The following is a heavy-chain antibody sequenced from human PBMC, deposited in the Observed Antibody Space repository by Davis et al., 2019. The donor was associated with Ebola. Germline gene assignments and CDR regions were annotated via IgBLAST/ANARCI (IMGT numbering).Heavy chain of an antibody. J-gene: IGHJ4*02. Sequence: GESLKISCADFGFTFSSYALSWVRQAPGKGLEWVSGIVGSGGSTYYTDSVKGRFTISRDNSKNTLHLKMNSLIADDTAVYYCAKERGNWNTPCDYWGQGTLVTVSS. V-gene: IGHV3-23*01. D-gene: IGHD1/OR15-1a*01. CDR3: AKERGNWNTPCDY. CDR1: GFTFSSYA. CDR2: IVGSGGST.